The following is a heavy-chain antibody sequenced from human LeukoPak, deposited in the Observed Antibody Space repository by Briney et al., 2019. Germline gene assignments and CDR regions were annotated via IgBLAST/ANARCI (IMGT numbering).Heavy chain of an antibody. V-gene: IGHV4-61*02. CDR3: ATSGYSYGYFDY. CDR2: IYTSGST. CDR1: GGSVSSGSYY. J-gene: IGHJ4*02. D-gene: IGHD5-18*01. Sequence: SETLSLTCTVSGGSVSSGSYYWSWIRQPAGKGLGWIGRIYTSGSTNYNPSLKSRVTISVDTSKNQFSLKLGSVTAADTAVYYCATSGYSYGYFDYWGQGTLVTVSS.